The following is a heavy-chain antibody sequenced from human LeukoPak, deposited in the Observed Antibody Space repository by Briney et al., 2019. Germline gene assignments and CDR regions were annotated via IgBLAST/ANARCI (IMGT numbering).Heavy chain of an antibody. J-gene: IGHJ4*02. V-gene: IGHV1-24*01. CDR1: GYTLTELS. D-gene: IGHD1-26*01. CDR3: ATPQLGLVGATRYYFDY. CDR2: FDPEDGET. Sequence: VASVKISCKVSGYTLTELSMHWVRQAPGKGLEWMGGFDPEDGETIYAQKFQGRVTMTEDTSTDTAYMELSSLRSEDTAVYYCATPQLGLVGATRYYFDYWGQGTLVTVSS.